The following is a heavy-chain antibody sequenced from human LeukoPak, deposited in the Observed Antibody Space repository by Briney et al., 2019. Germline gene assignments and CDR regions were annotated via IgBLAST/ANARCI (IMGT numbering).Heavy chain of an antibody. Sequence: PSETLSLTCTVSGGPISGYYWSWIRQPPGKGLEWIAYISYTGSTNYNPSLKSRVTISVDTSKNQFSLKLTSVTAADTAVYYCARSYGSGNYFDYWGQGTLVTVSS. J-gene: IGHJ4*02. V-gene: IGHV4-59*01. CDR3: ARSYGSGNYFDY. CDR1: GGPISGYY. D-gene: IGHD3-10*01. CDR2: ISYTGST.